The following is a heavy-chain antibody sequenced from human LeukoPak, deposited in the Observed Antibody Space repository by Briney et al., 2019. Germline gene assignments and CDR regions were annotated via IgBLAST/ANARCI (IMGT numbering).Heavy chain of an antibody. CDR3: ARDLGDNPYYYGMDV. J-gene: IGHJ6*02. Sequence: GGSLRLSCAASGFTFSSYSMNWVRQAPGKGLEWVSYISSSSSTIYYADSVKGRFTISRDNAKNSLYLKMNSLRDEDTAVYYCARDLGDNPYYYGMDVWGQGTTVTVSS. CDR1: GFTFSSYS. V-gene: IGHV3-48*02. D-gene: IGHD3-16*01. CDR2: ISSSSSTI.